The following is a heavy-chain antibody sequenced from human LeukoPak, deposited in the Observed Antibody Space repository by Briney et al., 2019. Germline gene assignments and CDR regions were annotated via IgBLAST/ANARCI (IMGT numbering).Heavy chain of an antibody. D-gene: IGHD3-10*01. Sequence: GGSLRLSCAASGFTLSSYAMSWVRQAPGKGLEWVSAISGSGGSTYYADSVKGRFTISRDNSKNTLYLQMNSLRAEDTAVYYCAKLAYYYGSGSYYHFDYWGQGTLVTVSS. CDR1: GFTLSSYA. V-gene: IGHV3-23*01. CDR2: ISGSGGST. J-gene: IGHJ4*02. CDR3: AKLAYYYGSGSYYHFDY.